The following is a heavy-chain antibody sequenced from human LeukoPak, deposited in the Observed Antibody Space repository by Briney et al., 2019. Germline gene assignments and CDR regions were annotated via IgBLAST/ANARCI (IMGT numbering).Heavy chain of an antibody. V-gene: IGHV4-39*07. D-gene: IGHD1-14*01. CDR1: GGSINTPNYY. CDR3: ARASPDTYYYYYMDV. Sequence: SETLSLTCTVSGGSINTPNYYWGWIRQTPGKGLEWIGNIFYSGGTYYSPSLTSRVTISLDTSRNQFSLKLNSVTAADTAVYYCARASPDTYYYYYMDVWGKGTTVTVSS. J-gene: IGHJ6*03. CDR2: IFYSGGT.